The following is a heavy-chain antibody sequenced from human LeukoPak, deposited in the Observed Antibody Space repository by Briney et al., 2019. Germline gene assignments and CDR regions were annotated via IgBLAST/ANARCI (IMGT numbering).Heavy chain of an antibody. J-gene: IGHJ2*01. CDR2: IHYSGYT. CDR1: GGSISNYY. V-gene: IGHV4-59*01. CDR3: ARHWGSDWYFDL. Sequence: PSETLSLTCAVSGGSISNYYCSWIRQPPGKGLEWLGYIHYSGYTNYNPSLKSRVTKSVDTSKNQFSLNLSSVTAADTAVYYCARHWGSDWYFDLWGRCTLVTVSS. D-gene: IGHD7-27*01.